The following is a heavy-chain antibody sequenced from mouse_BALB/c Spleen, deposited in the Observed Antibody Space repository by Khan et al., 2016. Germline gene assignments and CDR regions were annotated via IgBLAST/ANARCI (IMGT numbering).Heavy chain of an antibody. J-gene: IGHJ4*01. Sequence: VELVESGAELARPGASVKLSCKASGYTFTDFYINWVKQRTGQGLEWIGEIYPGSGDAYYNEKFKGMATLTADQSSSTAYMQLSSLTSEDSAVYFGARSGYYYGSSVWAMDYWGRGTSVTVSS. CDR3: ARSGYYYGSSVWAMDY. CDR1: GYTFTDFY. CDR2: IYPGSGDA. V-gene: IGHV1-77*01. D-gene: IGHD1-1*01.